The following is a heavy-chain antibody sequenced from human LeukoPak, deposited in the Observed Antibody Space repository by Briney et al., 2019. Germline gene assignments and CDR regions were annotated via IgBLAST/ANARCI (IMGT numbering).Heavy chain of an antibody. CDR2: ISGSGGST. CDR3: ARDGVLMVRGVRVLDYYHYYMDV. CDR1: GFTFSSYG. Sequence: GGSLRLSCAASGFTFSSYGMSWVRQAPGKGLEWVSAISGSGGSTYYADSVKGRFTISRDNAKNSLYLQMNSLRGEDTAVYYCARDGVLMVRGVRVLDYYHYYMDVWGKGTTVTISS. V-gene: IGHV3-23*01. D-gene: IGHD3-10*01. J-gene: IGHJ6*03.